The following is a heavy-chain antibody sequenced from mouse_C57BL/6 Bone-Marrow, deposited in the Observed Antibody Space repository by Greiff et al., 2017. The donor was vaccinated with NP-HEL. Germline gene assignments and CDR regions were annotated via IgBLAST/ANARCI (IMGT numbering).Heavy chain of an antibody. CDR3: ARGYYGNYVGDWYFDV. D-gene: IGHD2-1*01. CDR2: IYPGDGDT. V-gene: IGHV1-82*01. J-gene: IGHJ1*03. Sequence: QVQLQQSGPELVKPGASVKISCTASGYAFSSSWMNWVKQRPGKGLEWIGRIYPGDGDTNYNGKFKGKATLTADKSSSTAYMQLSSLTSEDSAVYFCARGYYGNYVGDWYFDVWGTGTTVTVSS. CDR1: GYAFSSSW.